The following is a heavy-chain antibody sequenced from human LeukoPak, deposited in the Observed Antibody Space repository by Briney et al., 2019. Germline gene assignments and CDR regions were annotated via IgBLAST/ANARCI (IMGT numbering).Heavy chain of an antibody. CDR1: GFTFSSYS. CDR2: ISCSGGRT. V-gene: IGHV3-23*01. J-gene: IGHJ4*02. CDR3: AKEVECSSTSCYVDY. Sequence: GGSLRLSCSASGFTFSSYSMSWVPQAPGKGLEGVSAISCSGGRTYYAHSGKGRSTISRDNSKNTLYLQMNSLRAEETAVYYCAKEVECSSTSCYVDYWGQGTLVTVSS. D-gene: IGHD2-2*01.